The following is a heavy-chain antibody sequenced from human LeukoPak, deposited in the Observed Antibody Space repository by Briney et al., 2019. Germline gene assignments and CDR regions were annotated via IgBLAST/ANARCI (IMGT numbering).Heavy chain of an antibody. V-gene: IGHV4-34*09. CDR1: GGSFSGYY. D-gene: IGHD3-22*01. CDR3: ARGDYDSSGYYYVGY. J-gene: IGHJ4*02. CDR2: INHSGST. Sequence: PSETLSLTCAVYGGSFSGYYWSWIRQPPGKGLEWIREINHSGSTNYNPSLKSRVTISVDTSKNQFSLKLSSVTAADTAVYYCARGDYDSSGYYYVGYWGQGTLVTVSS.